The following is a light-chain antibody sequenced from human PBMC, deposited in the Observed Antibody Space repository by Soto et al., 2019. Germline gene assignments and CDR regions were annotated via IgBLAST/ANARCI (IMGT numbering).Light chain of an antibody. CDR1: QSINKW. Sequence: IKMTQSPSTRSASVGDRVTITCRASQSINKWVAWFQQKSGRAPKLLIYDAATLQSGVPSRFSGTGSGTDFSLTISSLQPEDFATYYCQQYNIGYTFGQGTRLDIK. CDR3: QQYNIGYT. J-gene: IGKJ2*01. V-gene: IGKV1-5*01. CDR2: DAA.